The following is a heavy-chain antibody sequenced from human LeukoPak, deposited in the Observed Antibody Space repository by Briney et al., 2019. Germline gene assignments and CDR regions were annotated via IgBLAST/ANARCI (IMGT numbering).Heavy chain of an antibody. J-gene: IGHJ4*02. V-gene: IGHV4-61*02. Sequence: SQTLSLTCTVSGGSISSGSYYWSWIRQPAGKGLEWIGRIYTSGSTNYNPSLKSRVTISVDTSKNQFSLKLSSVTAADTAVYYCARTSYCSGGSCSPQGHSHFDHWGQGTLVTVSS. D-gene: IGHD2-15*01. CDR3: ARTSYCSGGSCSPQGHSHFDH. CDR2: IYTSGST. CDR1: GGSISSGSYY.